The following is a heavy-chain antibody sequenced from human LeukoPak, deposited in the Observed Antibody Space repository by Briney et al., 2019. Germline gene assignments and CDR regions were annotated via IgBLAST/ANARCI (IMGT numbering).Heavy chain of an antibody. V-gene: IGHV3-33*06. J-gene: IGHJ4*02. CDR1: GFTFSSYG. CDR3: AKDSRYGSSSLDY. Sequence: SGGSLRLSCAASGFTFSSYGMHWVRQAPGKGLEWVAVIWYDGSNKYYADSVKGRFTISRDNSKNTLYLQMNSLRAEDTAVYYCAKDSRYGSSSLDYWGQGTLVTVSS. CDR2: IWYDGSNK. D-gene: IGHD6-13*01.